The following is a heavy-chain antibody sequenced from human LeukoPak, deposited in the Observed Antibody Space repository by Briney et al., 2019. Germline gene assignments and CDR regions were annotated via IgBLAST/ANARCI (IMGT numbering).Heavy chain of an antibody. Sequence: PGGSLRLSCAASGFTFSSYAMNWVRQAPGKGLEWVSGISGNTENTYYADSVKGRFTISRDNSKNTLYLQMNSLRAEDTAVYYCARDHLLGSYLSYWGQGTLVTVSS. CDR3: ARDHLLGSYLSY. CDR2: ISGNTENT. V-gene: IGHV3-23*01. CDR1: GFTFSSYA. J-gene: IGHJ4*02. D-gene: IGHD1-26*01.